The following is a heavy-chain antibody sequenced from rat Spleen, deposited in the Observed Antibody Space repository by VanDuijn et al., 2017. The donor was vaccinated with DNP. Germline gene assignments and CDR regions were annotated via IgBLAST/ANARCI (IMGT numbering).Heavy chain of an antibody. CDR3: ARSRYYDGYYLPMDA. CDR2: INSAGST. Sequence: EVQLQESGPGLVKPSQSLSLTCSVTGYSITSSYRWNWIRKFPGNKLEWMGYINSAGSTNYNPSLKSRISITRDTSKNQFFLQVNSVTTEDTATYYCARSRYYDGYYLPMDAWGQGVTVTVSS. V-gene: IGHV3-3*01. CDR1: GYSITSSYR. D-gene: IGHD1-12*03. J-gene: IGHJ2*01.